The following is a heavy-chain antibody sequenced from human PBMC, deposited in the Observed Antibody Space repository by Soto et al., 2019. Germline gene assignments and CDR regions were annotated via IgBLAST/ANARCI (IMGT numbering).Heavy chain of an antibody. D-gene: IGHD4-17*01. CDR2: IYHSGST. CDR1: GGSISSSNW. CDR3: ARDFGLAGSSYGDYEQNWFDP. V-gene: IGHV4-4*02. J-gene: IGHJ5*02. Sequence: SETLSLTCAVSGGSISSSNWWSWVRQPPGKGLEWIGEIYHSGSTNYNPSLKSRVTISVDKSKNQFSLKLSSVTAADTAVYYCARDFGLAGSSYGDYEQNWFDPWGQGTLVTVSS.